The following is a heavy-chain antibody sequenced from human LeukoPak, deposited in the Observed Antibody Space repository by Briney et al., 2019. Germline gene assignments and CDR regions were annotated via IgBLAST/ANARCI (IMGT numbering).Heavy chain of an antibody. V-gene: IGHV4-59*08. J-gene: IGHJ6*03. Sequence: PSETLSLTCTVSGGSISSYYWSWIRQPPGKGLVWIGYIYYSGSTNSNPSLKSRVTMSVDTSKKQFSLKLSSVTAADTAVYYCARSYYYDSSGYYYESNYYYYYMDVWGKGTTVTVSS. CDR1: GGSISSYY. CDR3: ARSYYYDSSGYYYESNYYYYYMDV. D-gene: IGHD3-22*01. CDR2: IYYSGST.